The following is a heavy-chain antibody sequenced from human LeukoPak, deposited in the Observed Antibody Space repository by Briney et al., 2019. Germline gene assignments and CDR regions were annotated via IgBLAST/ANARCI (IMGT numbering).Heavy chain of an antibody. J-gene: IGHJ2*01. D-gene: IGHD7-27*01. Sequence: ASVKVSCKASGYTFIGYYLHWVRQAPGQGLEWMGWTNPNSGGTNYAQKFQGRVTMTRDTSISTAYIELSRLTSDDTAVYYCARDVTGDQSWFFDLWGRGTLVTVSS. V-gene: IGHV1-2*02. CDR3: ARDVTGDQSWFFDL. CDR1: GYTFIGYY. CDR2: TNPNSGGT.